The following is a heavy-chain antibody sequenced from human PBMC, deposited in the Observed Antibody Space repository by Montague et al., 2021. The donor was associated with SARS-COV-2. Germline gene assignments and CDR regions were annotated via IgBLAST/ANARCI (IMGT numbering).Heavy chain of an antibody. J-gene: IGHJ4*02. CDR2: IYTSGTT. Sequence: TLSLTCTVSGGSINSGSYYWSWIRQPAGKGLEWIGRIYTSGTTDYSFSLKSRVTISVDTSKNQFSLKLTSVTAADTAVYYFARAHSGSWAHLDNWGQGSLVTVSS. D-gene: IGHD5-12*01. V-gene: IGHV4-61*02. CDR1: GGSINSGSYY. CDR3: ARAHSGSWAHLDN.